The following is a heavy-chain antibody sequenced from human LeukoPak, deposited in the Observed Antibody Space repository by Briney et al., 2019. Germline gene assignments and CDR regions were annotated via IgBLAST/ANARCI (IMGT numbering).Heavy chain of an antibody. V-gene: IGHV4-61*02. D-gene: IGHD6-19*01. CDR3: ARGSGWNSFDP. CDR2: IYSNGWT. Sequence: SQTLSLTCTVSGGSISTDLYYRTWIRQPAGKGLEWIGRIYSNGWTDYNPPLKSRVSISIDTSKSHFSLKMSLATAADTALYYCARGSGWNSFDPWGQGTPVTVSS. J-gene: IGHJ5*02. CDR1: GGSISTDLYY.